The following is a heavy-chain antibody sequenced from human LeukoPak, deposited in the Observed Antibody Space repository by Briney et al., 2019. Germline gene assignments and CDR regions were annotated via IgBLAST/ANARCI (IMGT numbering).Heavy chain of an antibody. CDR1: GGTFSSYA. V-gene: IGHV1-69*05. Sequence: ASVKVSCKASGGTFSSYAISWVRLAPGQGLEWMGGIIPIFGTANYAQKLQGRVTMTTDTSTSTAYMELRSLRSDDTAVYYCARGGDYCSGGSCYFDYWGQGTLVTVSS. J-gene: IGHJ4*02. D-gene: IGHD2-15*01. CDR2: IIPIFGTA. CDR3: ARGGDYCSGGSCYFDY.